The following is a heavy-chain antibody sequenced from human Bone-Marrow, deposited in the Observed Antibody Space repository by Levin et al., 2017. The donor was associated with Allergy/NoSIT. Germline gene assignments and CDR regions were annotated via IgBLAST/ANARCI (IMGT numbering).Heavy chain of an antibody. CDR3: ARHPIDHYYDSY. J-gene: IGHJ4*02. Sequence: NSSETLSLTCTVSGGSISSSSYYWGWIRQPPGKGLEWIGSIYYSGSTYYNPSLKSRVTISVDTSKNQFSLKLSSVTAADTAVYYCARHPIDHYYDSYWGQGTLVTVSS. D-gene: IGHD3-22*01. CDR1: GGSISSSSYY. CDR2: IYYSGST. V-gene: IGHV4-39*01.